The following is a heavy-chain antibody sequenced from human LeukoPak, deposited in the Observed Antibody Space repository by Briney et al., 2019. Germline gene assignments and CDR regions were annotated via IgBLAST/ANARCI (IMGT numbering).Heavy chain of an antibody. CDR2: IYYSGST. D-gene: IGHD3-22*01. CDR1: GGSISGSSYY. CDR3: AGTYYYDSSGYYYPGGY. J-gene: IGHJ4*02. V-gene: IGHV4-39*07. Sequence: SETLSLTCTVSGGSISGSSYYWGWIRQPPGKGLEWIGSIYYSGSTYYNPSLKSRVTISVDTSKNQFSLKLSSVTAADTAVYYCAGTYYYDSSGYYYPGGYWGQGTLVTVSS.